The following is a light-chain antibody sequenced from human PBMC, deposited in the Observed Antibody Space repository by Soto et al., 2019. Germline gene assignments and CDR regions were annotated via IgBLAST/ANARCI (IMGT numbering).Light chain of an antibody. Sequence: DILMTQSPATLSLSPGGRATLSCRASQSVSSNLAWYQQKPGQAPRLLIQRASTRATGIPARFSGSGSGTEFTLTISSLQSEDFAVYFCQQYNNWPGXFXQGXXVEIK. CDR3: QQYNNWPGX. V-gene: IGKV3-15*01. J-gene: IGKJ1*01. CDR1: QSVSSN. CDR2: RAS.